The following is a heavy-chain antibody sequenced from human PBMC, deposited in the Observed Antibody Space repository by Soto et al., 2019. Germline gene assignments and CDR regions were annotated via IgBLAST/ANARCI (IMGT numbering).Heavy chain of an antibody. J-gene: IGHJ3*02. CDR3: ARGGDYFVNDAFDI. CDR1: GYTFTGYY. D-gene: IGHD4-17*01. Sequence: ASVKVSCKASGYTFTGYYMHWVRQAPGQGLEWMGWINPNSGGTNYAQKFQGWVTMTRDTSISTAYMELSRLRSDDTAVYYCARGGDYFVNDAFDIWGQATMVTVSS. CDR2: INPNSGGT. V-gene: IGHV1-2*04.